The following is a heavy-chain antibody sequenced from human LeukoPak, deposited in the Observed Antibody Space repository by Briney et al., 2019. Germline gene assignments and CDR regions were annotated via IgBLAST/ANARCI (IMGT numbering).Heavy chain of an antibody. D-gene: IGHD5-18*01. Sequence: GGSLRLSCAASVFTFSSYSMNWVRQAPGKGLEWVSSISSSSSYIYYADSVKGRFTISRDNAKNSLYLQMNRLRAEDTAVYYCARSRDNYGPPFDYWGQGTLVIVSS. CDR3: ARSRDNYGPPFDY. J-gene: IGHJ4*02. CDR1: VFTFSSYS. V-gene: IGHV3-21*01. CDR2: ISSSSSYI.